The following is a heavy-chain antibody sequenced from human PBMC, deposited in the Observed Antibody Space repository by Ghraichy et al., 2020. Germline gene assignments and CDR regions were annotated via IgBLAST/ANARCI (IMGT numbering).Heavy chain of an antibody. CDR3: TYTSGWYPFDY. J-gene: IGHJ4*02. Sequence: GGSLRLSCTVSGISFGDYAVSWFRQAPGKGLEWVGFIRSKAFGGTEDYAASVKDRLTISRDDSRSIGYLQMNSLTIEDTARYYCTYTSGWYPFDYWGQGTLVTVSS. V-gene: IGHV3-49*03. D-gene: IGHD6-19*01. CDR2: IRSKAFGGTE. CDR1: GISFGDYA.